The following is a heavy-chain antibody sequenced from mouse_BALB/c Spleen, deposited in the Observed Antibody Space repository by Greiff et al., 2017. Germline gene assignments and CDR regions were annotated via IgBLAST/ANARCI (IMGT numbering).Heavy chain of an antibody. CDR3: ARDRDDAAMDY. V-gene: IGHV1-14*01. J-gene: IGHJ4*01. Sequence: VQLQQSGPELVKPGASVKMSCKASGYTFTSYVMHWVKQKPGQGLEWIGYINPYNDGTKYNEKFKGKATLTSDKSSSTAYMELSSLTSEDSAFYYCARDRDDAAMDYWGQGTSVTVSS. D-gene: IGHD2-14*01. CDR2: INPYNDGT. CDR1: GYTFTSYV.